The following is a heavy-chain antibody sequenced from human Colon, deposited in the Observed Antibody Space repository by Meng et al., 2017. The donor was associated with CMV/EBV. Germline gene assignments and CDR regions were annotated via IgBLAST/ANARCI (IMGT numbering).Heavy chain of an antibody. J-gene: IGHJ4*02. CDR2: IYDDDST. Sequence: EVQLVESGGGLVQTGGSLILSCAASGFTVSTSYMSWVRQAPGKGLEWVSIIYDDDSTYYADSVYDRFTISRDISKNTVYLQVNSLRAEDTAVYYCARAGRRNFPHIFDSWGQGTLVTVSS. V-gene: IGHV3-66*01. CDR3: ARAGRRNFPHIFDS. CDR1: GFTVSTSY. D-gene: IGHD3-10*01.